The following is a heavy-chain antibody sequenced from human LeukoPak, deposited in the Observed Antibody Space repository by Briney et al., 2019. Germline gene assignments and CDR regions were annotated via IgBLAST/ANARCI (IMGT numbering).Heavy chain of an antibody. V-gene: IGHV4-61*02. CDR3: ASVLLWFGSTANDY. J-gene: IGHJ4*02. Sequence: PSETLSLTCTVSGDSVNSGAYYWSWLRQPAGKEPEWIGRIYPLETTNYNPSLKSRVAISVDTSKNQFSLKLSSVTAADTAVYYCASVLLWFGSTANDYWGQGTLVTVSS. D-gene: IGHD3-10*01. CDR2: IYPLETT. CDR1: GDSVNSGAYY.